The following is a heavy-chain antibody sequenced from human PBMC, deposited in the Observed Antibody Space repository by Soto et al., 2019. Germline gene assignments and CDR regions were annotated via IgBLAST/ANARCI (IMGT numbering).Heavy chain of an antibody. Sequence: EVQLVESGGGLVQPGGSLRLSCSASGFTISSHWMHWVRRAPGKGLVWVSRINGDGSSTNYADSVKGRFTISRDNAKNTLFMQMNSLRAEDTAVYYCTRHGSGDYFLFDPWGQGTLVTVSS. CDR2: INGDGSST. CDR1: GFTISSHW. J-gene: IGHJ5*02. D-gene: IGHD4-17*01. CDR3: TRHGSGDYFLFDP. V-gene: IGHV3-74*01.